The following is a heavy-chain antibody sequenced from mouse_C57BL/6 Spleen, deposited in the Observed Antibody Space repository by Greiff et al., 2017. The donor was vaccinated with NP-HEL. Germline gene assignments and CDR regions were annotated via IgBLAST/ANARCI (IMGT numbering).Heavy chain of an antibody. CDR1: GYTFTSYC. V-gene: IGHV1-55*01. J-gene: IGHJ1*03. D-gene: IGHD2-3*01. CDR2: IYPGSGST. Sequence: VKLQQPGAELVKPGASVKMSCKASGYTFTSYCITWVKQRPGQGLEWIGDIYPGSGSTNYNEKFKSKATLTVDTSSSTAYMQLSSLTSEDSAVYYSARGDGRYYEVWGKGTTVTVSS. CDR3: ARGDGRYYEV.